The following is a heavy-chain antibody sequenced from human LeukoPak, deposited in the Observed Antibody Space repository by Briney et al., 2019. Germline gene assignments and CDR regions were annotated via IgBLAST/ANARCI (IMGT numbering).Heavy chain of an antibody. CDR1: GFTFSSYA. Sequence: PGGSLRLSCAASGFTFSSYAMSWVRQAPGKGLEWVSAIGGSGGSTYYADSVKGRFTISRDNSKNTLYLQMNSLRAEDTAVYYCARSPYDWNYGDYWGQGTLVTVSS. CDR3: ARSPYDWNYGDY. J-gene: IGHJ4*02. CDR2: IGGSGGST. V-gene: IGHV3-23*01. D-gene: IGHD1-20*01.